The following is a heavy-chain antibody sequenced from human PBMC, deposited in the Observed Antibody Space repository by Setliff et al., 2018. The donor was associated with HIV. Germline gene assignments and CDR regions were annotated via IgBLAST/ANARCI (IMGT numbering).Heavy chain of an antibody. V-gene: IGHV3-7*03. CDR1: GFTFSNYA. CDR3: ARDLLGATHYFQH. D-gene: IGHD1-26*01. CDR2: INEDGSEK. J-gene: IGHJ1*01. Sequence: GGSLRLSCVASGFTFSNYALSWVRQAPGKGLEWVASINEDGSEKYYVDSVKGRFTISRDNAENSLYLQMNSLRAEDTAVYYCARDLLGATHYFQHWGQGTLVTVSS.